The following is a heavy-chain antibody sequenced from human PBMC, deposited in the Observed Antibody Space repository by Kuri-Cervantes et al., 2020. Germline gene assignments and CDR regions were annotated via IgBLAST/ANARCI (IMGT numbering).Heavy chain of an antibody. CDR1: GFTFDDYA. J-gene: IGHJ4*02. V-gene: IGHV3-9*01. Sequence: SLKISCAASGFTFDDYAMHWVRQAPGKGLEWVSGISWNSGSIGYADSVKGRFTISRDNAKNSLYLQMNSLRAEDTAVYYCARGYSGYNSVFDYWGQGTLVTVSS. CDR3: ARGYSGYNSVFDY. CDR2: ISWNSGSI. D-gene: IGHD5-12*01.